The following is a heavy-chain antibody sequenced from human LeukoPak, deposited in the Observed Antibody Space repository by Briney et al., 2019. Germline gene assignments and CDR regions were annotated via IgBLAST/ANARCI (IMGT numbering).Heavy chain of an antibody. D-gene: IGHD6-6*01. J-gene: IGHJ5*02. V-gene: IGHV1-18*01. CDR2: ISAYNGDT. Sequence: ASVKVSCKASGYTFTSYAFSWVRQAPGQGLEWMGWISAYNGDTKFARKFQGRVTLATDASTTIGYMELRSLTSDDTAVYYCARGQLVPPNWFDPWGQGTLVTVSS. CDR1: GYTFTSYA. CDR3: ARGQLVPPNWFDP.